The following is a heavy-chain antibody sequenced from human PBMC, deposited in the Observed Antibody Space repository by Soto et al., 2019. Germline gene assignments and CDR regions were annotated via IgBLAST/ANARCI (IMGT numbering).Heavy chain of an antibody. Sequence: QQQLQESGPGLVKPSETLSLTGTVSGGSISSSNFYWGWFHQPPGKGLEWIGSIRYGGSTYYRPSLESRVTISVDTSKNQFSLDVSSVTAADTAVYFSAKDASCYSCGAWGQGALVTVSS. D-gene: IGHD2-15*01. V-gene: IGHV4-39*01. J-gene: IGHJ4*02. CDR2: IRYGGST. CDR1: GGSISSSNFY. CDR3: AKDASCYSCGA.